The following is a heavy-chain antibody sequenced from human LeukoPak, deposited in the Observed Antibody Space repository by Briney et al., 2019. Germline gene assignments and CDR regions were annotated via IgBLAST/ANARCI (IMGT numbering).Heavy chain of an antibody. CDR1: GFTFSSYA. V-gene: IGHV3-23*01. D-gene: IGHD2-2*01. CDR2: ISGSGGST. J-gene: IGHJ4*02. CDR3: AKDHCSSTGCYYED. Sequence: GGSLRLSCAASGFTFSSYAMSWVRQAPGKGLEWVSAISGSGGSTYYADSVKGRFTISRDNSKNTLYLQMNSLRAEDTAVYYCAKDHCSSTGCYYEDWGQGTLVTVSS.